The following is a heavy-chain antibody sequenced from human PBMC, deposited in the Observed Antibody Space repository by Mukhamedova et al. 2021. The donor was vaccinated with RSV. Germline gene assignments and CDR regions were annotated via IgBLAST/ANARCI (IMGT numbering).Heavy chain of an antibody. J-gene: IGHJ4*02. CDR3: ARWDYYGSGNYGFDY. Sequence: SWIRQPPGKGLEWIGYIYSSGSTNYNPSLKSRVTISVDTSKNQFSLKLSSVTAADTAAYYCARWDYYGSGNYGFDYWGQGTLFTGS. V-gene: IGHV4-59*01. D-gene: IGHD3-10*01. CDR2: IYSSGST.